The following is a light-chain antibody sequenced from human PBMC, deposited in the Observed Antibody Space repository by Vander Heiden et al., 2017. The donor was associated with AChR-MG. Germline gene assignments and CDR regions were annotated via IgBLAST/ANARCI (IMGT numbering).Light chain of an antibody. Sequence: QSALTQPASVSGSPGQSITFSCTGTSSDVGGYNYVSWYQQHPGKAPKLMIYDVSKRPSGVSNRFSGSKSGNTASLTISGLQAEDEADYHCSSYTSSSTLFFGGGTKLTVL. J-gene: IGLJ2*01. V-gene: IGLV2-14*01. CDR1: SSDVGGYNY. CDR3: SSYTSSSTLF. CDR2: DVS.